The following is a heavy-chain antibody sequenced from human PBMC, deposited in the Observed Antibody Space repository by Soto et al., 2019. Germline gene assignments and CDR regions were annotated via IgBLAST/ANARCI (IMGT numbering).Heavy chain of an antibody. D-gene: IGHD4-17*01. V-gene: IGHV2-5*02. CDR2: IYWDDDK. CDR1: GFSLSTSGVG. J-gene: IGHJ5*02. Sequence: QITLKESGPTLVKPTQTLTLTCTFSGFSLSTSGVGVGWVRQPPGKALEWLALIYWDDDKWYSPSLKTRLTIPDDTSNIQGVLIMRNMDPLATATYSCAHRLRGLTSQWFDPWGQGTLVTVSS. CDR3: AHRLRGLTSQWFDP.